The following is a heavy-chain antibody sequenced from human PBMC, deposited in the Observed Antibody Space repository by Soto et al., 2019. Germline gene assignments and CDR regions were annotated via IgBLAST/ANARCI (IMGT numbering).Heavy chain of an antibody. Sequence: GASVKVSCKASGYTFTSYDINWVRQATGQGLEWMGWMNPNSGNTGYAQKFQGRVTMTRNTSISTAYMELSSLRSEDTAVYYCARARGRKYSSSNGFDYWGQGTLVTVSS. CDR3: ARARGRKYSSSNGFDY. D-gene: IGHD6-6*01. J-gene: IGHJ4*02. CDR2: MNPNSGNT. V-gene: IGHV1-8*01. CDR1: GYTFTSYD.